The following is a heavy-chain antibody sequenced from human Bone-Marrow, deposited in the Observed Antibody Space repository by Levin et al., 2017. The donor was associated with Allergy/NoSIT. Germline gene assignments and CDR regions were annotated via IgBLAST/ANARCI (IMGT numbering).Heavy chain of an antibody. V-gene: IGHV3-13*04. CDR1: GFTFSSYD. Sequence: ETLSLTCAASGFTFSSYDMHWVRQATGKGLEWVSAIGTAGDTYYPGSVKGRFTISRENAKNSLYLQMNSLRAGDTAVYYCARQVATNAYFDYWGQGTLVTVSS. CDR2: IGTAGDT. J-gene: IGHJ4*02. D-gene: IGHD5-12*01. CDR3: ARQVATNAYFDY.